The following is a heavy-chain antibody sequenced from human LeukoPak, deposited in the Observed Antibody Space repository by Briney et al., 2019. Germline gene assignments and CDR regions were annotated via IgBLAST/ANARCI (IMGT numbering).Heavy chain of an antibody. V-gene: IGHV3-30*18. CDR1: GFTFSSYG. Sequence: PGGSLRLSCAASGFTFSSYGMHWVRQAPGKGLEWVAVISYDGSNKYYADSVKGRFTISRDNSKNTLYLQMNSLRAEDTAVYYCAKDLKWEPYYFDYWGQGTLVTVSS. CDR2: ISYDGSNK. D-gene: IGHD1-26*01. CDR3: AKDLKWEPYYFDY. J-gene: IGHJ4*02.